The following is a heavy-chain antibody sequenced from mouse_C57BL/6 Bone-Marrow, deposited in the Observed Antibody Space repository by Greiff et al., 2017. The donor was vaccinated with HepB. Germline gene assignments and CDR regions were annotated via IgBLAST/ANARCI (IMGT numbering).Heavy chain of an antibody. CDR1: GYTFTSYW. J-gene: IGHJ1*03. Sequence: VQLQQPGTELVKPGASVKLSCKASGYTFTSYWMHWVKQRPGQGLEWIGNINPSNGGTNYNEKFKSKATLTVDKSSSTAYMQLSSQASEDSAVYYCARRKIDAPDYYGSSYWYFDVWGTGTTVTVSS. CDR2: INPSNGGT. D-gene: IGHD1-1*01. CDR3: ARRKIDAPDYYGSSYWYFDV. V-gene: IGHV1-53*01.